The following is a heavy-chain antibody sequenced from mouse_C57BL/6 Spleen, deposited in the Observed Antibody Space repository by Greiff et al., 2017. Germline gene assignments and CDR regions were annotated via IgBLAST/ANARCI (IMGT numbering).Heavy chain of an antibody. Sequence: QVQLKESGAELVKPGASVKISCKASGYAFSSYWMNWVKQRPGKGLEWIGQIYPGDGDTNYNGKFKGKATLTADKSSSTAYMQLSSLTSEDSAVYFCARSPYSNYPYYAMDYWGQGTSVTVSS. J-gene: IGHJ4*01. CDR1: GYAFSSYW. CDR2: IYPGDGDT. D-gene: IGHD2-5*01. CDR3: ARSPYSNYPYYAMDY. V-gene: IGHV1-80*01.